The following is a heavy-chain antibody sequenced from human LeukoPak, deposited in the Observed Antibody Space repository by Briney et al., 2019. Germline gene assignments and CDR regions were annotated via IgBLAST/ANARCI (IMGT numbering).Heavy chain of an antibody. CDR2: IYYSGSY. J-gene: IGHJ4*01. CDR3: AREVLSLYSNSRGSHEWPSHFDY. CDR1: GVSMSRYY. Sequence: SETLSLTCIASGVSMSRYYWSWIRRPPGKGLEWVGYIYYSGSYEYNPSLKSRATIFLDTSQNMFSLKLSSVTAADTAVYYCAREVLSLYSNSRGSHEWPSHFDYWGHGTLVTVSS. V-gene: IGHV4-59*01. D-gene: IGHD3-22*01.